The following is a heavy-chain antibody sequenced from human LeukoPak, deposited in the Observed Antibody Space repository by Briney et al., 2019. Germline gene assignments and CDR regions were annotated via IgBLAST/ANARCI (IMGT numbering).Heavy chain of an antibody. Sequence: PGGSLRLSCAASEITLSSYGVSWVRQAPGKGLEWLSAISFSAGTTYYADSVRGRFTISRDNSKNTMYLQLNSLRAEDTAVYYCAKSSWDSGGDREKFWGQGTLVTVSS. CDR2: ISFSAGTT. CDR1: EITLSSYG. J-gene: IGHJ4*02. CDR3: AKSSWDSGGDREKF. V-gene: IGHV3-23*01. D-gene: IGHD2-21*02.